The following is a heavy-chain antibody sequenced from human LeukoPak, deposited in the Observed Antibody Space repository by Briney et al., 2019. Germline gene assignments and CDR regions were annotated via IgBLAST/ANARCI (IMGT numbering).Heavy chain of an antibody. CDR1: GYAISSGYY. D-gene: IGHD1-7*01. CDR3: AKRRGLELTYYYHMDV. Sequence: PSETLSLTCTVSGYAISSGYYWGWIRQPPGKGLECIGTVYHTGDTDYNPSLKSRVTLPVDTSENQFSLSLTSVTAADTAVYYCAKRRGLELTYYYHMDVWGKGTTVTVSS. CDR2: VYHTGDT. V-gene: IGHV4-38-2*02. J-gene: IGHJ6*03.